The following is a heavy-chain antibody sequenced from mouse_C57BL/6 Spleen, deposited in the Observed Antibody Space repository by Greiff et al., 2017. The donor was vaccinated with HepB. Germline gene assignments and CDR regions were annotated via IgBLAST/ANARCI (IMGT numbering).Heavy chain of an antibody. CDR3: ASSYGSSYWYFEV. J-gene: IGHJ1*03. Sequence: QVQLQQSGAELARPGASVKLSCKASGYTFTSYGISWVKQRTGQGLEWIGEIYPRSGNTYYNEKFKGKATLTADKSSSTAYMELRSLTSEDSAVYVCASSYGSSYWYFEVWGTGTTVTVAS. D-gene: IGHD1-1*01. CDR2: IYPRSGNT. V-gene: IGHV1-81*01. CDR1: GYTFTSYG.